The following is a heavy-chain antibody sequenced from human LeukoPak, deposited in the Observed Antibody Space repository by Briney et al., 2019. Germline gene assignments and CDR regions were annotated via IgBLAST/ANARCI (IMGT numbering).Heavy chain of an antibody. CDR2: IYHSGST. Sequence: PSETLSLTCAVYGGSFSGYYWSWIRQPPGKGLEWIGSIYHSGSTYYNPSLKSRVTISVDTSKNQFSLKLSSVTAADTAVYYCAREGEGITIFGVVIPYNWFDPWGQGTLVTVSS. J-gene: IGHJ5*02. V-gene: IGHV4-34*01. CDR3: AREGEGITIFGVVIPYNWFDP. D-gene: IGHD3-3*01. CDR1: GGSFSGYY.